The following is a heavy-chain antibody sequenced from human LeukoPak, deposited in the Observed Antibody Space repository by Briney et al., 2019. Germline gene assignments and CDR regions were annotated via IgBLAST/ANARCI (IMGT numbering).Heavy chain of an antibody. V-gene: IGHV1-2*02. CDR2: INPDSGGT. D-gene: IGHD3-10*01. CDR3: VRDLGDTYGSVGDFDY. CDR1: GYTFTGYY. Sequence: GASVKVSCKASGYTFTGYYMHWVRQAPGQGLEWMGWINPDSGGTIYAQNFQGRVTMTRDTSISTAYMELSSLRSDDTAVYYCVRDLGDTYGSVGDFDYWGQGTLVTVSS. J-gene: IGHJ4*02.